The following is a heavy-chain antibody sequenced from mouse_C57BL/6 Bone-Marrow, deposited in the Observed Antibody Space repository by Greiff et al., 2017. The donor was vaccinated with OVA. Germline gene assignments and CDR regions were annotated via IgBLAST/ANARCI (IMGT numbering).Heavy chain of an antibody. CDR2: INPYNGGT. CDR3: ANGYYGSSYWYFDV. J-gene: IGHJ1*03. CDR1: GYTFTDYY. Sequence: VQLQQSGPVLVKPGASVKMSCKASGYTFTDYYMNWVKQSHGKSLEWIGVINPYNGGTSYNQKFKGKATLTVDKSSSTAYMELNSLTSEDSAVYYCANGYYGSSYWYFDVWGTGTTVTVSS. V-gene: IGHV1-19*01. D-gene: IGHD1-1*01.